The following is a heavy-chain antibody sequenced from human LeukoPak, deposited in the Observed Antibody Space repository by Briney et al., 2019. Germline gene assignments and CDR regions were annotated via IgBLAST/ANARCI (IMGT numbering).Heavy chain of an antibody. CDR1: GGSFSGYY. Sequence: SETLSLTCAVYGGSFSGYYRSWIRQPPGKGLEWIGEINHSGSTNYNPSLKSRVTISVDTSKNQFSLKLSSVTAADTAVYYCARQRAYNSSSWYPFDYWGRGTLVTVSS. V-gene: IGHV4-34*01. J-gene: IGHJ4*02. CDR3: ARQRAYNSSSWYPFDY. D-gene: IGHD6-13*01. CDR2: INHSGST.